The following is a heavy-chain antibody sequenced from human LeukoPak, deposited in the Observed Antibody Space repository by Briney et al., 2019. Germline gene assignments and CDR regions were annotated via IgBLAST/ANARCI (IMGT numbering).Heavy chain of an antibody. V-gene: IGHV3-23*01. CDR1: GFTFSSYA. J-gene: IGHJ4*02. Sequence: GGSLRLSCAASGFTFSSYAMSWVRQAPGKGLEWVSTISRSGGSTYDADSVKGRFTSSRDNSKNTLFLQMNSLRAEDTAVYYCAKGVHCSSTSCTFDYWGQGTLVTVSS. CDR3: AKGVHCSSTSCTFDY. D-gene: IGHD2-2*01. CDR2: ISRSGGST.